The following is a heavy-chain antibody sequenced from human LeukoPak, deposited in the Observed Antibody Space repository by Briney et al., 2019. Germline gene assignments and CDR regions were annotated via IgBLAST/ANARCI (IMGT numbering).Heavy chain of an antibody. V-gene: IGHV4-61*02. J-gene: IGHJ4*02. D-gene: IGHD6-13*01. CDR2: IYTSGST. Sequence: KPSGTLSLTCTVSGGSISSGSYYWSWIRQPAGKGLEWIGRIYTSGSTNYNPSLKSRVTISVDTSKNQFSLKLSSVTAADTAVYYCARGDSSSWYYYFDYWGQGTLVTVSS. CDR1: GGSISSGSYY. CDR3: ARGDSSSWYYYFDY.